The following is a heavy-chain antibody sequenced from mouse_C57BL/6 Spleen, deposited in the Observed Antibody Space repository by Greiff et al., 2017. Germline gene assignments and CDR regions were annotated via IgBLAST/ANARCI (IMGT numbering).Heavy chain of an antibody. Sequence: QVQLKQSGPELVKPGASVKLSCKASGYAFSSSWMNWVKQRPGQGLEWIGRIYPGDGDTNYNGKFKGKATLTADKSSSTAYMQLRSLTSEASAVDCGAKGTGKEGRLDYWGQGTTLTVSS. V-gene: IGHV1-82*01. D-gene: IGHD4-1*01. CDR2: IYPGDGDT. CDR1: GYAFSSSW. CDR3: AKGTGKEGRLDY. J-gene: IGHJ2*01.